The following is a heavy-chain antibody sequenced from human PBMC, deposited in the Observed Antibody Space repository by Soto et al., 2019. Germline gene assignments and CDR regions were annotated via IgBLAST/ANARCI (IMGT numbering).Heavy chain of an antibody. D-gene: IGHD1-1*01. J-gene: IGHJ6*02. CDR3: AKDVWQMNWKENPRYYSYGMDV. V-gene: IGHV3-30*18. CDR1: GFTFSSYG. Sequence: QVQLVESGGGVVQPGRSLRLSCAASGFTFSSYGMHWVRQAPGNGLEWVAVISYDGSNKYYADSVKGRFTISRDNSKNXXYXQMXSLRAEDTAVYYCAKDVWQMNWKENPRYYSYGMDVWGQGTTVTVSS. CDR2: ISYDGSNK.